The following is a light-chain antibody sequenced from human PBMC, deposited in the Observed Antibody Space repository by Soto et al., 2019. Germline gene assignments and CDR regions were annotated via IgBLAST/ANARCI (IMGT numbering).Light chain of an antibody. V-gene: IGKV1-5*03. CDR1: QNIDNW. CDR2: KAS. CDR3: QHYPGT. J-gene: IGKJ1*01. Sequence: DIQMTQSPSTLSASVGDRVSITCRASQNIDNWLAWYQQKPWKAPKVLIKKASSLESGVPSRFSGSGAGTEFALTISTLQPDDFATYYGQHYPGTFGQGTKVEIK.